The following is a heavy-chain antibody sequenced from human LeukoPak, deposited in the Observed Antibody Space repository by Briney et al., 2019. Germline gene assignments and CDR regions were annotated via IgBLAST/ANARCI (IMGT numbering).Heavy chain of an antibody. CDR1: GLTFSSYS. Sequence: GGSLRLSCAASGLTFSSYSMNWVRQAPGKGLEWVSSISGSSSYIYYADSVKGRFTISRDNAKNSLYLQMNSLRAEDTAVYYCARVDYDILTGYYIYAFDIWGQGTMVTVSS. CDR3: ARVDYDILTGYYIYAFDI. J-gene: IGHJ3*02. D-gene: IGHD3-9*01. V-gene: IGHV3-21*01. CDR2: ISGSSSYI.